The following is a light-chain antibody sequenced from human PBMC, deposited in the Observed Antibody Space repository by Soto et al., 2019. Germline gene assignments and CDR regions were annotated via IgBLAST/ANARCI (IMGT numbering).Light chain of an antibody. V-gene: IGLV2-14*01. J-gene: IGLJ3*02. Sequence: QSALTQPASVSGTPGQWITISCTGTTSDVGSHTFVSWYQPLPGKAPHLVIYEVTNRPSVTSNRFSGSKSGNTASLNISGLEAEDEADYYCCSFTNSILVFGGGTKLTVL. CDR3: CSFTNSILV. CDR2: EVT. CDR1: TSDVGSHTF.